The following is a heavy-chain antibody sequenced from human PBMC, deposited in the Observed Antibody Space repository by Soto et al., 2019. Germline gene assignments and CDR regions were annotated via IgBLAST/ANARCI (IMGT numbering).Heavy chain of an antibody. Sequence: LRLSCEASGFTFSSKWMTWVRQVSGKGLEWVANINQDATQKYYVDSVKGRFTISRDNAKNSLYLQMNSLRAEDTALYYCAKDKGVYYYYGMDVWGQGTTVTVSS. J-gene: IGHJ6*02. CDR2: INQDATQK. CDR3: AKDKGVYYYYGMDV. CDR1: GFTFSSKW. V-gene: IGHV3-7*03.